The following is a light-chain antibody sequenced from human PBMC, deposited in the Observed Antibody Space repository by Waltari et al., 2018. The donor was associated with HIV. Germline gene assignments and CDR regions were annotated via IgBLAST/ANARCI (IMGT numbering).Light chain of an antibody. Sequence: DIVLTQSPATLSLSAGERATLSCRASQSVGTYLVWYQQRPGQPPRLLIHDASNRATGIPARFSGSGSGTDFTLTITSLEPEDFAVYFCQHRVNWVTFGAGTRVE. V-gene: IGKV3-11*01. CDR2: DAS. J-gene: IGKJ4*01. CDR3: QHRVNWVT. CDR1: QSVGTY.